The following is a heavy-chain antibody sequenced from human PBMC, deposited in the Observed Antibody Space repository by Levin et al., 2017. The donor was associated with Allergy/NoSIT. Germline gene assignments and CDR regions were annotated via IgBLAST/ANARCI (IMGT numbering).Heavy chain of an antibody. CDR3: ARQLGNFWSGYNYFDY. V-gene: IGHV3-48*03. J-gene: IGHJ4*02. CDR2: ISSTGSTI. D-gene: IGHD3-3*01. CDR1: GFTFSSYE. Sequence: GGSLRLSCAASGFTFSSYEMNWVRRAPGKGREWVSYISSTGSTIYSADSVNGRFTISRDNAKNSLYLHMNSLRAEDTAVYYCARQLGNFWSGYNYFDYCGQGTLVTVSS.